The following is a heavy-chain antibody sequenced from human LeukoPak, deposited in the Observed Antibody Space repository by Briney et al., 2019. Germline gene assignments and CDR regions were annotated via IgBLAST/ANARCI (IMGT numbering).Heavy chain of an antibody. D-gene: IGHD3-16*01. CDR3: ARDGGHYHSENHYDVNY. CDR2: ISGSGDNI. Sequence: TGGSLRLSCAASGFRFSDYYMSWIRQAPGKGLEWISYISGSGDNIYYAGPVQGRFTISRDNSNNSLFLQLNSLTPEDTAVYYCARDGGHYHSENHYDVNYWGQGTLVTVSS. J-gene: IGHJ4*02. CDR1: GFRFSDYY. V-gene: IGHV3-11*01.